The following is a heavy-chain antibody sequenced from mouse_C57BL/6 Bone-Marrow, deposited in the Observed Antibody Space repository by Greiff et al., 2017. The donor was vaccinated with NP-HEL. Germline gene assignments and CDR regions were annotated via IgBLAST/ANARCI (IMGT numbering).Heavy chain of an antibody. V-gene: IGHV1-18*01. CDR3: AREGGLRRWFAY. CDR2: INPNNGGT. J-gene: IGHJ3*01. CDR1: GYTFTDYN. D-gene: IGHD2-4*01. Sequence: VQLKQSGPELVKPGASVKIPCKASGYTFTDYNMDWVKQSHGKSLEWIGDINPNNGGTIYNQKFKGKATLTVDKSSSTAYMELRSLTSEDTAVYYGAREGGLRRWFAYGGEGTLVTGSA.